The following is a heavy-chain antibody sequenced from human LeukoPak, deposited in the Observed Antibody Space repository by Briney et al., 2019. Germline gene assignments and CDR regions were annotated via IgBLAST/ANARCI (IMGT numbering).Heavy chain of an antibody. CDR3: AKDKSLLPFIAAAGYYFDY. V-gene: IGHV3-30*02. CDR2: IRHDGSNK. J-gene: IGHJ4*02. D-gene: IGHD6-13*01. CDR1: GFTFSSYG. Sequence: PGGSLRLSCAASGFTFSSYGMHWVRQAPGKGLEWVAFIRHDGSNKYYADSVKGRFTISRDNSKNTLYLQMNSLRAEDTAVYYCAKDKSLLPFIAAAGYYFDYWGQGTLVTVSS.